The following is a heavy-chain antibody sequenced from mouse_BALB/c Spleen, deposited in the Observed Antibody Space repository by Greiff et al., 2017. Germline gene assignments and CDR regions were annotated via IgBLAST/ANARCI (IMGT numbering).Heavy chain of an antibody. Sequence: VQLKESGPELVKPGASVKISCKASGYSFTGYFMNWVKQSHGKSLEWIGRINPYNGDTFYNQKFKGKATLTVDKSSSTAHMELLSLTSEDSAVYYCGKENYGKGDYFDYWGQGTTLTVSS. CDR2: INPYNGDT. D-gene: IGHD2-1*01. J-gene: IGHJ2*01. V-gene: IGHV1-37*01. CDR3: GKENYGKGDYFDY. CDR1: GYSFTGYF.